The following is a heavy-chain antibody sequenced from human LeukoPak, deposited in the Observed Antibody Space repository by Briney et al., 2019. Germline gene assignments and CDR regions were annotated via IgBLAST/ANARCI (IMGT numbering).Heavy chain of an antibody. CDR3: ARQTGSGLFILP. D-gene: IGHD3/OR15-3a*01. Sequence: SETLSLTCTVSGVSISSSYSYWGWIRQPPGMGLELTGSIYYTGNTYYNASLKSQVSISIDTSKNQFSLKLTSVTAADTAVYYCARQTGSGLFILPGGQGTLVTVSS. CDR2: IYYTGNT. CDR1: GVSISSSYSY. J-gene: IGHJ4*02. V-gene: IGHV4-39*01.